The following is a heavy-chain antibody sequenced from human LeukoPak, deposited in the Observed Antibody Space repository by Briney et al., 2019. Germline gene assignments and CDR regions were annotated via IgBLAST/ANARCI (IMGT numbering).Heavy chain of an antibody. CDR1: GGSINNYY. Sequence: SETLSLTCTVSGGSINNYYWSWIRQPPGKGLEWIGYIYSSGSTNYNPSLKSRVIMSVDTSKNQFSLKLSSVTAADTAVYYCARRTLCCGERFDPWGQGTLVTVSS. CDR3: ARRTLCCGERFDP. CDR2: IYSSGST. J-gene: IGHJ5*02. D-gene: IGHD3-16*01. V-gene: IGHV4-59*08.